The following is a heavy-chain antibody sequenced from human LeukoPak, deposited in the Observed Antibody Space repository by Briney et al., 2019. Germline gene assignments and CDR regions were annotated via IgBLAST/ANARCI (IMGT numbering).Heavy chain of an antibody. CDR3: ATGRGVPGYQYFDY. D-gene: IGHD3-10*01. CDR2: ISGSGGST. Sequence: GGSLRLSCAASGFTFSSYAMSWVRQAPGKGLEWVSAISGSGGSTYYADSVKGRFTISRDNSANTLYLQLNSLRVEDTGVYYCATGRGVPGYQYFDYWGQGTLVTVSS. V-gene: IGHV3-23*01. CDR1: GFTFSSYA. J-gene: IGHJ4*02.